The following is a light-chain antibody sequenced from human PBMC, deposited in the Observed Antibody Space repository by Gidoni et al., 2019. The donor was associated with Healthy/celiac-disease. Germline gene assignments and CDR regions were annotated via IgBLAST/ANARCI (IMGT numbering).Light chain of an antibody. CDR2: AAS. CDR1: QSISSY. CDR3: QQSYSTPRT. Sequence: DIQMTQSPSSLSASVGDRVTITCRASQSISSYLNWYQQKPGKAPKLLIYAASSLQSGGPSRFSGSGSGTDFTLIISSLQPEDFATYYCQQSYSTPRTFGQGTKVEIK. J-gene: IGKJ1*01. V-gene: IGKV1-39*01.